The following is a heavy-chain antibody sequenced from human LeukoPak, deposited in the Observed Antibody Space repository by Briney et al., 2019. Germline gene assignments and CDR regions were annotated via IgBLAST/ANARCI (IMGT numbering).Heavy chain of an antibody. CDR1: GYTFTGYY. CDR2: INPNSGGT. V-gene: IGHV1-2*02. J-gene: IGHJ4*02. Sequence: ASVKVSCKASGYTFTGYYMHWVRQAPGQGLEWMGWINPNSGGTNYAQKFQGRVTMTRDTSISTAYMELSRLRSDDTAVYYCARDSGGQLLFSTTTYYFDYWGQGTLVTVSS. CDR3: ARDSGGQLLFSTTTYYFDY. D-gene: IGHD2-2*01.